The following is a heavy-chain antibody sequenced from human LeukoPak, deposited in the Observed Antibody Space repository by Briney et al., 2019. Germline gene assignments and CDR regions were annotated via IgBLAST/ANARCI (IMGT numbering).Heavy chain of an antibody. CDR1: GYTFTSYG. V-gene: IGHV1-18*01. J-gene: IGHJ4*02. Sequence: WASVKVSCKASGYTFTSYGISWVRQAPGQGLEWMGWISANDGNTDYPQKLQGRVTMTTDTSTSTAYMELRSLRSDDTAVYYCARESHVTREDYWGQGTLVTVPS. CDR3: ARESHVTREDY. D-gene: IGHD3-10*01. CDR2: ISANDGNT.